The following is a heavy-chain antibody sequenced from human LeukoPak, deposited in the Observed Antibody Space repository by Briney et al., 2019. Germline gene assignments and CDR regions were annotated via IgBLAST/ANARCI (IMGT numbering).Heavy chain of an antibody. CDR2: INPNSGGT. J-gene: IGHJ6*02. CDR3: ASFQCSRTSCRSLGRFYYGMDV. CDR1: GYTFAGYY. Sequence: ASVKVSCKASGYTFAGYYMHWVRQAPGQGLEWMGWINPNSGGTNYAQEFQGRVTMTRDTSISTAYMELSRLRSDDTAVYYCASFQCSRTSCRSLGRFYYGMDVWGQGTTVTVSS. D-gene: IGHD2-2*01. V-gene: IGHV1-2*02.